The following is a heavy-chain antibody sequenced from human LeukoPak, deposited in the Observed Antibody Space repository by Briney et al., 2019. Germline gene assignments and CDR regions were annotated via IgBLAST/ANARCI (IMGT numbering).Heavy chain of an antibody. CDR1: GFTFDDYA. J-gene: IGHJ3*02. Sequence: GGSLRLSCAASGFTFDDYAMHWVCQAPGKGLEWVSLISGDGGSTYYADPVKGRFTISRDNSKNSLYLQMNSLRTEDTALYYCAKDGTAMASDAFDIWGQGTMVTVSS. D-gene: IGHD5-18*01. CDR2: ISGDGGST. CDR3: AKDGTAMASDAFDI. V-gene: IGHV3-43*02.